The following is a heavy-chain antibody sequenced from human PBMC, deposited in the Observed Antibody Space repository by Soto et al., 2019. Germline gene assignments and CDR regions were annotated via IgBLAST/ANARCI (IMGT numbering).Heavy chain of an antibody. V-gene: IGHV4-59*01. Sequence: SETLSLTCTVSGGSISSYYWSWIRQPPGKGLEWIGYIYYSGSTNHNPSLKSRVTISVDTSKNQFSLKLSSVTAADTAVYYCARGYSSSWYSDYWGQGTLVTVSS. CDR1: GGSISSYY. CDR2: IYYSGST. J-gene: IGHJ4*02. CDR3: ARGYSSSWYSDY. D-gene: IGHD6-13*01.